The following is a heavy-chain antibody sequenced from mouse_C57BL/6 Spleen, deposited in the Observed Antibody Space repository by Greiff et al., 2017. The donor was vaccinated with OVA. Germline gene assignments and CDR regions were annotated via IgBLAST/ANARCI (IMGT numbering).Heavy chain of an antibody. CDR1: GYTFTSYW. CDR2: IDPSDSYT. V-gene: IGHV1-69*01. CDR3: ARYLYCYGSSYGYFDV. J-gene: IGHJ1*03. Sequence: QVQLQQPGAELVMPGASVKLSCKASGYTFTSYWMHWVKQRPGQGLEWIGEIDPSDSYTNYNQKFKGKSTLTVDKSSSTAYMQLSSLTSEDSAVYYCARYLYCYGSSYGYFDVWGTGTTVTVSA. D-gene: IGHD1-1*01.